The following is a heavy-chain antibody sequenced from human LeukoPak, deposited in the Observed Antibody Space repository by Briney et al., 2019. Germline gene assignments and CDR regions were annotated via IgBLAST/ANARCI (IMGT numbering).Heavy chain of an antibody. CDR2: ISAYNGNR. D-gene: IGHD3-3*01. CDR1: VYTYTSYG. Sequence: GASVKVSFAGSVYTYTSYGISWVRQAPGQGLEWMGWISAYNGNRNYAKKHQSRVTMTTDTSTSTAYKELSCLRSDAAAVYYCARYRLLRFLEWSLEIDYWGQGTLVTVSS. V-gene: IGHV1-18*01. CDR3: ARYRLLRFLEWSLEIDY. J-gene: IGHJ4*02.